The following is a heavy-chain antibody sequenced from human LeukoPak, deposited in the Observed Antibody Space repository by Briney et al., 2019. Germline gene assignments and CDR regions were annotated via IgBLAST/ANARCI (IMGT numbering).Heavy chain of an antibody. CDR3: PRPQYDMGRGTYWFDP. CDR2: IYPGDSDT. Sequence: GESLKISCKGSGYSFTSYWIGWVRQMPGKGLECMGIIYPGDSDTRYSPSFQGQVTISADKSISTAYLQWSSLKASDTAFYYWPRPQYDMGRGTYWFDPWGQGTLVTVSS. J-gene: IGHJ5*02. D-gene: IGHD3-9*01. CDR1: GYSFTSYW. V-gene: IGHV5-51*01.